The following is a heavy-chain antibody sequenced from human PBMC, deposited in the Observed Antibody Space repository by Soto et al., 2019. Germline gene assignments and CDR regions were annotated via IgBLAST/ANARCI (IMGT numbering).Heavy chain of an antibody. CDR1: GYTFTTYA. CDR2: INAGNGNT. CDR3: ARAVAVPADFDY. J-gene: IGHJ4*02. Sequence: QVQLVQSGAEEKKPGASVKVSCKASGYTFTTYAMHWVRQAPGQRLEWMGWINAGNGNTKYSQKFQGSVTITRDTSASTAYMELSSLRSEDTAVSYSARAVAVPADFDYWGQGTLVTVSS. V-gene: IGHV1-3*05.